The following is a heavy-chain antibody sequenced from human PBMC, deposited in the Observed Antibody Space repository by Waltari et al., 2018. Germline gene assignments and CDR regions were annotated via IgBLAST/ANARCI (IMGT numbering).Heavy chain of an antibody. J-gene: IGHJ4*02. CDR3: ARDNYGDYIPKGLDY. D-gene: IGHD4-17*01. CDR2: INAYNGNT. CDR1: GGTFSSYA. Sequence: QVQLVQSGAEVKKPGSSVKVSCKASGGTFSSYAISWVRPAPGQGLEWMGWINAYNGNTNYAQKVQGRVTMTTDTSTSTAYMELRSLRSDDTAVYYCARDNYGDYIPKGLDYWGQGTLVTVSS. V-gene: IGHV1-18*01.